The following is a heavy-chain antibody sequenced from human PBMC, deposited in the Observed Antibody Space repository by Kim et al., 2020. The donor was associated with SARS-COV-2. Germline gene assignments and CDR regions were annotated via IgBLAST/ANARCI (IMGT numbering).Heavy chain of an antibody. V-gene: IGHV4-61*01. CDR2: IYYSGST. CDR1: GGSVSSGNYY. Sequence: SETLSLTCTVPGGSVSSGNYYWSWIRQPPGKGLEWIGYIYYSGSTNYNPSLKSRVTISVDTSKNQFSLKLRSVTAADTAVYYCARDVEIATMGWLDYYYGKDVWGQGTTVTVSS. CDR3: ARDVEIATMGWLDYYYGKDV. D-gene: IGHD2-21*01. J-gene: IGHJ6*02.